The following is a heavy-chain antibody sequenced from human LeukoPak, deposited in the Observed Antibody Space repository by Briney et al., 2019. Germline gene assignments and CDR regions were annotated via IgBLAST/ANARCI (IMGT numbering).Heavy chain of an antibody. V-gene: IGHV3-23*01. J-gene: IGHJ4*02. CDR2: ISGSGGST. Sequence: PGGSLRLSCAASGFTFSNYAVTWVRQAPGKGLEWVSAISGSGGSTYYADSVKGRFTISRDNSKNTLYLQMSGLRADDTALYYCAKDGTPGDYWGQGTRVTVSS. CDR1: GFTFSNYA. CDR3: AKDGTPGDY. D-gene: IGHD2-15*01.